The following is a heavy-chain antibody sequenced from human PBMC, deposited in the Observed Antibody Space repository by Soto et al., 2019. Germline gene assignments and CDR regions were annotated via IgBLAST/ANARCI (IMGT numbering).Heavy chain of an antibody. CDR3: ARGGDNSPWYYSL. J-gene: IGHJ4*02. D-gene: IGHD3-10*01. CDR1: GGSISSPY. V-gene: IGHV4-59*11. Sequence: PSETLSLTCSVSGGSISSPYWTWIRRPPGKGLEWIGYIFSNGRTNYNPSLESRVTISVDTSKNQLSLKLRSVAAADTAVYYCARGGDNSPWYYSLWGQGTQVTVSS. CDR2: IFSNGRT.